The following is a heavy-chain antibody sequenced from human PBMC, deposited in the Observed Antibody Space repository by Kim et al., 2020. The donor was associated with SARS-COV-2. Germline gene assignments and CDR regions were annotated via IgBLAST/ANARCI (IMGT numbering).Heavy chain of an antibody. V-gene: IGHV1-8*01. J-gene: IGHJ5*02. CDR3: ARGGNPVARGDWFDP. D-gene: IGHD2-15*01. Sequence: QQTQGRVTMTTNTSISTAYMELSSLRSEDTAVYYCARGGNPVARGDWFDPWGQGTLVTVSS.